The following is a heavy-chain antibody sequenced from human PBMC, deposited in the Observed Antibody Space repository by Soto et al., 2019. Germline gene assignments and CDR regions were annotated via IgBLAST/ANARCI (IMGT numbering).Heavy chain of an antibody. D-gene: IGHD5-12*01. Sequence: EVHLVESGGNLVQPGGSLSLSCEASGFIFSTYSMNWVRQAPGKGLEWVSYIDSGSGTIHYADSVEGRFTISRDNAKNSLYLHMNSLRDEDTAVYYCARDTKPDGYNFDHWGQGTLVTVSS. J-gene: IGHJ5*02. CDR2: IDSGSGTI. V-gene: IGHV3-48*02. CDR3: ARDTKPDGYNFDH. CDR1: GFIFSTYS.